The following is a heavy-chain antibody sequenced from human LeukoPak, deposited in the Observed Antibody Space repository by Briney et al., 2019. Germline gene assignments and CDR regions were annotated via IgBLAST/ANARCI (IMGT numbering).Heavy chain of an antibody. CDR3: ARDGVEMATMFCDY. Sequence: GGSLRLSCEASGLTFSSYGMHWVRQAPGKGLEWVAVIWSDGSNKYYADSVKGRFAISRDNSKNTLYLQMNSLRAEDTAVYYCARDGVEMATMFCDYWGQGTLVTVSS. V-gene: IGHV3-33*01. D-gene: IGHD5-24*01. CDR1: GLTFSSYG. J-gene: IGHJ4*02. CDR2: IWSDGSNK.